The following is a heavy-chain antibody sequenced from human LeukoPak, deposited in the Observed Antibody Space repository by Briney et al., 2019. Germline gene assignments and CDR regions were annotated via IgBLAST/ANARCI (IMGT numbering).Heavy chain of an antibody. CDR2: IWYDGSNK. J-gene: IGHJ6*02. Sequence: PGGSLRLSCAASGFTFSSYGMHWVRQAPGKGLEWVAVIWYDGSNKYYADSVKGRFTISRDNSKNTLYLQMNSLRAEDTAVYYCARDGAYILNEFLEWLSAVSRLYYYYGMDVWGQGTTVTVSS. D-gene: IGHD3-3*01. CDR1: GFTFSSYG. V-gene: IGHV3-33*01. CDR3: ARDGAYILNEFLEWLSAVSRLYYYYGMDV.